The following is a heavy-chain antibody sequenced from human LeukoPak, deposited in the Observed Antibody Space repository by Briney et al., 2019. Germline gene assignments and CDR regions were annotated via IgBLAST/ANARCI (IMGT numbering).Heavy chain of an antibody. CDR3: LRGGAAYGY. D-gene: IGHD4-17*01. Sequence: GGSLRLSCAASGFTFSDYFMTWIRQAPGKGLEWVANIKQEGCEKHYVDSVKGRFTISRDNAKNSLYLQMNSLRAEDTAVYFCLRGGAAYGYWGQGTLVTVSS. V-gene: IGHV3-7*03. CDR2: IKQEGCEK. J-gene: IGHJ4*02. CDR1: GFTFSDYF.